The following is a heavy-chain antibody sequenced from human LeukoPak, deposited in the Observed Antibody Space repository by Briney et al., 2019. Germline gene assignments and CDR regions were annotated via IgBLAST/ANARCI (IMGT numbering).Heavy chain of an antibody. CDR3: AKDRAKYQLLLGNWFDP. V-gene: IGHV3-30*02. J-gene: IGHJ5*02. D-gene: IGHD2-2*01. CDR1: GFTFSSYG. CDR2: IRYDGSNK. Sequence: GGSLRLSCAASGFTFSSYGMHWVRQAPGKGLEWVAFIRYDGSNKYYADSVKGRFTISRDNSKNTLYLQMNSLRAEDTAVYYCAKDRAKYQLLLGNWFDPWGQGTLVTVSS.